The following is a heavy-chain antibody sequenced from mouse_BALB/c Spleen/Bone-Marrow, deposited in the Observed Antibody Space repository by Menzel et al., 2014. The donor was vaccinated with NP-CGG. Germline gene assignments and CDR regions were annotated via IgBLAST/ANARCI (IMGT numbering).Heavy chain of an antibody. Sequence: VQLQESGAELARPGASVTLSCKASGYTFTSYWMQWVKQRPGQGLEWIGAIYPGDGDTRYTQKFKGKATLTADKSSSTAYMQLSSLASEDSAVYYCARSDYDAFDYWGQGTTLTVSS. D-gene: IGHD2-4*01. CDR1: GYTFTSYW. V-gene: IGHV1-87*01. CDR3: ARSDYDAFDY. CDR2: IYPGDGDT. J-gene: IGHJ2*01.